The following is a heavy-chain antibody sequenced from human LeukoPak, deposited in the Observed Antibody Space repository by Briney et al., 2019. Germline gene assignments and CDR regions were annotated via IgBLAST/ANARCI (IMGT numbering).Heavy chain of an antibody. CDR2: ISGSGDST. CDR1: KFTFNNYA. CDR3: AKKPPISPMVGTTLDS. D-gene: IGHD1-26*01. J-gene: IGHJ4*02. V-gene: IGHV3-23*01. Sequence: GGSLRLSCAASKFTFNNYAMSWVRQAPGKGLEWVSAISGSGDSTYYADSVKGRFTISRDNSKNTLFLKMNGLRAEDTAVYYCAKKPPISPMVGTTLDSWGQGTLVTVSS.